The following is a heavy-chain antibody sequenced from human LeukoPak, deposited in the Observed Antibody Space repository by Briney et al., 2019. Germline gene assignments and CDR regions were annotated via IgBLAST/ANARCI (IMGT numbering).Heavy chain of an antibody. CDR1: GGSISSGGYY. V-gene: IGHV4-30-2*01. CDR3: ARGGGIAARPTPYYFDY. Sequence: TSQTLSLTCTVPGGSISSGGYYWSWIRQPPGKGLEWIGEINHSGSTNYNPSLKSRVTISVDTSKNQFSLKLSSVTAADTAVYYCARGGGIAARPTPYYFDYWGQGTLVTVSS. D-gene: IGHD6-6*01. J-gene: IGHJ4*02. CDR2: INHSGST.